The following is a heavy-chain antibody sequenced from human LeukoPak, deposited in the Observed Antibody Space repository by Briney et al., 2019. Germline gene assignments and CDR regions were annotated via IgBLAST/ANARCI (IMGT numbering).Heavy chain of an antibody. CDR2: IRYDGSNT. CDR1: GFNFIYYG. V-gene: IGHV3-30*02. Sequence: PGGSLRLSCVASGFNFIYYGMYWVRQAPGKGLEWVAFIRYDGSNTYYVDSVKGRFTISRDKNTLYLQMNSLRAEDTAIYYCAKGLHSSSWNDALDIWGQGTLVTVSS. D-gene: IGHD6-13*01. CDR3: AKGLHSSSWNDALDI. J-gene: IGHJ3*02.